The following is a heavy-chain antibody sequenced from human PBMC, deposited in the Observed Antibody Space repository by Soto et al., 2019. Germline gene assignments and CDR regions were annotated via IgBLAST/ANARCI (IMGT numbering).Heavy chain of an antibody. Sequence: GTSVKVSCKASGGTFSSYTISWVRKAPGQGLEWMGRIIPILGIANYAQKFQGRVTITADKSTSTAYMELSSLRSEDTAVYYCAREEYYYGSGAFFDYWGQGTLVTVSS. D-gene: IGHD3-10*01. V-gene: IGHV1-69*04. CDR2: IIPILGIA. CDR3: AREEYYYGSGAFFDY. J-gene: IGHJ4*02. CDR1: GGTFSSYT.